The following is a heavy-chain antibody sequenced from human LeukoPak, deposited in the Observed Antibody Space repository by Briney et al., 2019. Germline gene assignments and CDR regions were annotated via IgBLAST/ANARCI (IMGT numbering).Heavy chain of an antibody. V-gene: IGHV3-74*01. D-gene: IGHD3-10*01. Sequence: RPGGSLRLSCAASGFTFSSYWMHWVRQAPGKGLVWVSRINSDGSSTSYADSVKGRFTISRDNAKNTLYLQMNSLRAEDTAVYYCARVTGSGSYYNPFDHWGQGTLVTVSS. CDR2: INSDGSST. CDR3: ARVTGSGSYYNPFDH. CDR1: GFTFSSYW. J-gene: IGHJ4*02.